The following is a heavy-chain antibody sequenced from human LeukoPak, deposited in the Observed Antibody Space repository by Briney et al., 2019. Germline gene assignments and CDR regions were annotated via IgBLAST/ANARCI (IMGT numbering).Heavy chain of an antibody. V-gene: IGHV3-15*01. J-gene: IGHJ4*02. Sequence: PGVSLRLSCAASGFTFNNACMSGVRHAPGKGLEWVGRIKSKTDGGTTDYAAPVKGRFTISRDDSKNTLYLQMNSLKTEDTAVYYCTTIREGYDFWSGYVYFDYWGQGTLVTVSS. CDR2: IKSKTDGGTT. D-gene: IGHD3-3*01. CDR1: GFTFNNAC. CDR3: TTIREGYDFWSGYVYFDY.